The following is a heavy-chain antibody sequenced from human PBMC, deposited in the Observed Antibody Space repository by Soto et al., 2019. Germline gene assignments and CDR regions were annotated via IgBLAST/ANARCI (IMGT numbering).Heavy chain of an antibody. CDR3: ARAKFGVIFTSGMDV. V-gene: IGHV3-30*04. CDR2: ILFDGRNK. J-gene: IGHJ6*02. D-gene: IGHD3-3*01. CDR1: GFTFSGYA. Sequence: GGSLRLSCAASGFTFSGYAMHWVRQAPGKGLEWVASILFDGRNKYYADSVKGRFTISRDNSKSTLYLQVNSLRAEDTAVYYCARAKFGVIFTSGMDVWGQGTTVTVSS.